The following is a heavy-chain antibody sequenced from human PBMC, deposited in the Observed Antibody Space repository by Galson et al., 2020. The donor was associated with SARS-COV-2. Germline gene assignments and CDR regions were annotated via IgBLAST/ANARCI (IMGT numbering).Heavy chain of an antibody. CDR1: GGSITTYY. V-gene: IGHV4-59*01. CDR2: IYYSGRT. CDR3: ARVLDLEGEPDY. Sequence: ASETLSITCTVSGGSITTYYWSWIRQPPGKGLEWIGYIYYSGRTNYNPSLKRRVTISLDTSKNQFSLKLSSVTAADTAVYYCARVLDLEGEPDYWGQGTLVIVSS. D-gene: IGHD5-12*01. J-gene: IGHJ4*02.